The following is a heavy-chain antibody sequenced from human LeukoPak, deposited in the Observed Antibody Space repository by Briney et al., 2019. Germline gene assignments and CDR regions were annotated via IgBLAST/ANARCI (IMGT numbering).Heavy chain of an antibody. V-gene: IGHV4-34*01. D-gene: IGHD3-3*01. CDR3: ARRITIFGVVDY. J-gene: IGHJ4*02. Sequence: SETLSLTCAVYGGSFSGYYWSWICQPPGKGLEWIGEINHSGSTNYNPSLKSRVTISVDTSKNQFSLKLSSVTAADTAVYYCARRITIFGVVDYWGQGTLVTVSS. CDR2: INHSGST. CDR1: GGSFSGYY.